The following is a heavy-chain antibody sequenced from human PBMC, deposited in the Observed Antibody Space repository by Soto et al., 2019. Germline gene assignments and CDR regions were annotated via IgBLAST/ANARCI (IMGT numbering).Heavy chain of an antibody. D-gene: IGHD2-2*01. J-gene: IGHJ3*02. V-gene: IGHV1-24*01. CDR2: FDPEHGDV. Sequence: ASVKVSCKVSGYTLNELCMNWVRQAPGKGLEWMGGFDPEHGDVIYAQKFQGRVTMTGDTSRGTAYMELSSLRSEDTAVYYRASQIPGYFSSTSCYYAFDIWGQGTMVTVSS. CDR3: ASQIPGYFSSTSCYYAFDI. CDR1: GYTLNELC.